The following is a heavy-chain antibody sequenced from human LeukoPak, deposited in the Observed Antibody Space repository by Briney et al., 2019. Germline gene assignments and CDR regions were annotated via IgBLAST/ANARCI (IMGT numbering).Heavy chain of an antibody. CDR3: ARPVRSSWLDAFDI. Sequence: PSETLSLTCTVSGASITSYYWSWIRQPPGKGLEWIGFFSYSGSANYNPSLKSRVTISVDTSKNQFSLSLTSVTAADRAVYYSARPVRSSWLDAFDIWGQGTMVTVSS. CDR2: FSYSGSA. V-gene: IGHV4-59*08. J-gene: IGHJ3*02. D-gene: IGHD6-13*01. CDR1: GASITSYY.